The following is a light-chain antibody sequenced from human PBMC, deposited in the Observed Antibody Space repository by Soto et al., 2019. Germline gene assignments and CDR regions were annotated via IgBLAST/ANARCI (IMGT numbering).Light chain of an antibody. CDR1: SSDVGSYNL. CDR2: EGS. CDR3: CSYAGSSSHVV. Sequence: QSVLTQPASVSGSPGQSITISCTGTSSDVGSYNLVSWYQQHPGKAPKLMIYEGSKRPSGVSNRFSGSKSGNTASLTISGLQAXXXXDYYCCSYAGSSSHVVFGGGTKLTVL. V-gene: IGLV2-23*01. J-gene: IGLJ2*01.